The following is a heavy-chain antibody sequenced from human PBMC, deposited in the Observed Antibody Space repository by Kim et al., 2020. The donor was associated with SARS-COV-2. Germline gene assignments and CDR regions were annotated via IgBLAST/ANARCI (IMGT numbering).Heavy chain of an antibody. CDR1: GFTFGDYA. CDR2: ISWNSGSI. J-gene: IGHJ5*02. V-gene: IGHV3-9*01. D-gene: IGHD2-15*01. Sequence: GGSLRLSCAASGFTFGDYAMHWVRQAPGKGLEWVSGISWNSGSIGYADSVKGRFTISRDNAKNSLYLQMNSLRAEDTALYYCAKDVGGEYCSGGSCYGGWFDPWGQGTLVTVSS. CDR3: AKDVGGEYCSGGSCYGGWFDP.